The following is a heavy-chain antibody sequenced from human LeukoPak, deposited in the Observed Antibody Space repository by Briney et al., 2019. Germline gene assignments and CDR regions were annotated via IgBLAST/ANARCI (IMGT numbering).Heavy chain of an antibody. V-gene: IGHV3-48*01. J-gene: IGHJ4*02. CDR3: VARGGWARFDY. CDR1: GFTFDDYA. CDR2: ISSSSSTI. Sequence: PGGSLRLSCAASGFTFDDYAMNWVRQAPGKGLEWVSYISSSSSTIYYADSVKGRFTISRDNAKNSLYLQMNSLRAEDTAVYYCVARGGWARFDYWGQGTLVTVSS. D-gene: IGHD6-19*01.